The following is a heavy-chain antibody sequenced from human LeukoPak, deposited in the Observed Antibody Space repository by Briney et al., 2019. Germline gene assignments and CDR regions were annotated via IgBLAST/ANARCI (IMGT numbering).Heavy chain of an antibody. J-gene: IGHJ4*02. CDR3: ARGYSSSWNYLDY. CDR2: VFDSGST. CDR1: GGSISNYW. V-gene: IGHV4-59*01. Sequence: SETLSLTCTVSGGSISNYWWSWIRQPPGKGLEWIGYVFDSGSTNYNPSLKSRVTISVDTSKKQLSLKVSSVTAADTAVYYCARGYSSSWNYLDYWGQGTLVTVSS. D-gene: IGHD6-13*01.